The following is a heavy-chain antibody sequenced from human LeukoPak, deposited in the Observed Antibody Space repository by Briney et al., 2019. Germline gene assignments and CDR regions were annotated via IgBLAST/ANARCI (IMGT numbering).Heavy chain of an antibody. V-gene: IGHV1-69*06. Sequence: SVKVSCKASGGTFSSHAISWVRQAPGQGLEWMGGIIPIFGTANYAQKFQGRVTITADKSTSTAYMELSSLRSEDTAVYYCARGHDYGDYGWESYFDYWGQGTLVTVSS. J-gene: IGHJ4*02. CDR1: GGTFSSHA. D-gene: IGHD4-17*01. CDR3: ARGHDYGDYGWESYFDY. CDR2: IIPIFGTA.